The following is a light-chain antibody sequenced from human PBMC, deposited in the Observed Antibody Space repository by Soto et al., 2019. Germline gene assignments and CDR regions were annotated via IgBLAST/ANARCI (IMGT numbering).Light chain of an antibody. V-gene: IGKV4-1*01. CDR1: QSVLWSTNNKNY. J-gene: IGKJ2*01. CDR3: QHYGSSPPYT. CDR2: WAS. Sequence: DIVMTQSPGSLAVSLGERATINCKSSQSVLWSTNNKNYLAWYQQKPGQPPRLLIYWASTRESGVPDRFSGSGSETDFTLTISGLQAEDVAVYYCQHYGSSPPYTFGQGTKLEIK.